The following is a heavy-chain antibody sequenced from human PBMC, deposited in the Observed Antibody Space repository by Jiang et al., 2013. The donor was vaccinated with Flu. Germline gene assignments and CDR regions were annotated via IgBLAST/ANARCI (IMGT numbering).Heavy chain of an antibody. D-gene: IGHD2-2*02. CDR3: ARTSPCTSNSCYKRIEY. CDR1: GYNFTNYG. V-gene: IGHV1-18*01. J-gene: IGHJ4*02. Sequence: KPGASLKVSCKASGYNFTNYGINWVRQAPGQGLEWMGWISAYNGNTNYAQKFQDRVTLTTDTSTTTAYMDLRSLRSDDTAVYYCARTSPCTSNSCYKRIEYWGQGTLAIVS. CDR2: ISAYNGNT.